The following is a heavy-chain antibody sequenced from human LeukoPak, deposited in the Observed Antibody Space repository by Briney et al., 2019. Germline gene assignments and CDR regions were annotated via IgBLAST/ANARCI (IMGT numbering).Heavy chain of an antibody. CDR1: GGSFSGYY. J-gene: IGHJ4*02. CDR3: ARQGIQRDY. Sequence: SETLSLTCAVYGGSFSGYYWSWIRQPPGKGLEWIGEINHSGSTNYNPSLKSRVTISVDTSKNQFSLKLSSVTAADTAVYYCARQGIQRDYWGQGTLVTVSS. V-gene: IGHV4-34*01. CDR2: INHSGST. D-gene: IGHD5-18*01.